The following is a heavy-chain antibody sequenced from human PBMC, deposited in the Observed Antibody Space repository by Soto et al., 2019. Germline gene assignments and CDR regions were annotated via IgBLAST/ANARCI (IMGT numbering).Heavy chain of an antibody. D-gene: IGHD3-22*01. J-gene: IGHJ4*02. CDR3: ARGLVDYYDSSGSEPFDY. V-gene: IGHV3-21*01. CDR1: GFTFSSYS. Sequence: GGSLRLSCAASGFTFSSYSMNWVRQAPGKGLEWVSSISSSSSYIYYADSVKGRFTISRDNAKNSLYLQMNSLRAEDTAVYYCARGLVDYYDSSGSEPFDYWGQGTLVTVSS. CDR2: ISSSSSYI.